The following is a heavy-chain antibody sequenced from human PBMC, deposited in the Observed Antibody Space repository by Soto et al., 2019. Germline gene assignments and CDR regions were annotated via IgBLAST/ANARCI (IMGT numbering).Heavy chain of an antibody. J-gene: IGHJ4*02. D-gene: IGHD3-10*01. Sequence: QTLSLTCVISGDSVSNTSVAWNCIRQSPSRGLEWLGRTYFRSKWFNDYAVSVQNRMTITPDTSRNQFSLQLDSVTPEDTAVYYCGSDRGIYIDCFGYCRQGSLVTISS. V-gene: IGHV6-1*01. CDR2: TYFRSKWFN. CDR1: GDSVSNTSVA. CDR3: GSDRGIYIDCFGY.